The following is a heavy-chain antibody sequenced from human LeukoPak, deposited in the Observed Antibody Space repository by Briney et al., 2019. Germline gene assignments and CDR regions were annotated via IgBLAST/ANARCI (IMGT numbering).Heavy chain of an antibody. CDR3: AALQQQLVPYYYHYYMDV. D-gene: IGHD6-13*01. CDR1: GGTFNTYS. J-gene: IGHJ6*03. Sequence: GASVKVSCKASGGTFNTYSISWVRQAPGQGLEWLGNITPVSGTTDYARKFQGRVTITTDESTRTTYLELNSLRSDDTAVYYCAALQQQLVPYYYHYYMDVWGKGTTVTVSS. V-gene: IGHV1-69*05. CDR2: ITPVSGTT.